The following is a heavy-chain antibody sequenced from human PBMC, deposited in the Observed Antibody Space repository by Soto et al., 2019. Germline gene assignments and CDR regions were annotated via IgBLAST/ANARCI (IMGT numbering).Heavy chain of an antibody. CDR3: ARGNLCFDFDS. CDR1: GFNFGFFG. D-gene: IGHD3-16*01. J-gene: IGHJ4*02. CDR2: ISGDGINT. Sequence: QIQLVESGGDVVQPGKSLRLSCAASGFNFGFFGMHWVRQAPGKGLEWVACISGDGINTQYAVSVRGRFTLSRDYSRKTMYLQMDSLRDEDTALYYCARGNLCFDFDSWGLGTLVTVSS. V-gene: IGHV3-30*03.